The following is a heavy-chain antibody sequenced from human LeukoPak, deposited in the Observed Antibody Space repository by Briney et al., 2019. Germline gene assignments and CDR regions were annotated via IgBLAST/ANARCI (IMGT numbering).Heavy chain of an antibody. J-gene: IGHJ3*02. V-gene: IGHV1-2*02. CDR1: GYTFTGYY. D-gene: IGHD5-24*01. Sequence: ASVKVSCKASGYTFTGYYMHWVRQAPGQGLERMGWINPNSGGTNYAQKFQGRVTMTRDTSISTAYMELSRLRSDDTAVYYCARVRMATSRTFDIWGQGTMVTVSS. CDR3: ARVRMATSRTFDI. CDR2: INPNSGGT.